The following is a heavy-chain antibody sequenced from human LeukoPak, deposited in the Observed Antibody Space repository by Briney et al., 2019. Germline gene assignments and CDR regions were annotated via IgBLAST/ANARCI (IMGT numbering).Heavy chain of an antibody. V-gene: IGHV3-23*01. CDR2: ISGSGGST. J-gene: IGHJ4*02. CDR3: AKWNEVVAAIDYGDHY. Sequence: PGGSLRLSCAASGFTFSSYAMSWVRQAPGKGLEWVSAISGSGGSTYYADSVKGRFTISRANSKNTLYLQMNSLRAEDTAVYYCAKWNEVVAAIDYGDHYWGQGTLVTVSS. D-gene: IGHD2-15*01. CDR1: GFTFSSYA.